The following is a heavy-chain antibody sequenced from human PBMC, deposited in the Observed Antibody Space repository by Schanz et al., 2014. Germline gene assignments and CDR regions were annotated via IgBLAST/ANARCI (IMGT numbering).Heavy chain of an antibody. CDR2: IYTDGST. CDR1: GFTVSKNY. J-gene: IGHJ4*02. V-gene: IGHV3-66*01. Sequence: EVQLVESGGGLVQPGGSLRLSCAASGFTVSKNYMSWVRQAPGKGLEWVSIIYTDGSTYYADPVRDRFTISRDNSKNTLYLQMNSLRAEDTAVYYCARLDSSSWYPRYWGQGTLVTVSS. D-gene: IGHD6-13*01. CDR3: ARLDSSSWYPRY.